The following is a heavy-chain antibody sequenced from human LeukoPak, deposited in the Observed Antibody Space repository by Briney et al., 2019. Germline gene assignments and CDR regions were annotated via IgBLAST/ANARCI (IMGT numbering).Heavy chain of an antibody. Sequence: ASVKVSCKASGGTFSSSAISWVRQAPGQGLEWMGGIIPIFGTANYAQKFQGRVTITTDESTSTAYMELSSLGSEDTAVYYCARALYGGNSEYYYYYYMDVWGKGTTVTVSS. CDR1: GGTFSSSA. J-gene: IGHJ6*03. V-gene: IGHV1-69*05. CDR3: ARALYGGNSEYYYYYYMDV. D-gene: IGHD4-23*01. CDR2: IIPIFGTA.